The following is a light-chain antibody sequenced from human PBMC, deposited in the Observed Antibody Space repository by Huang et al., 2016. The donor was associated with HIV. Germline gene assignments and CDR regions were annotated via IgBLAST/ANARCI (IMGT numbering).Light chain of an antibody. J-gene: IGKJ2*01. CDR1: QGITNS. CDR3: QQYYSPPDT. Sequence: DIQMTQSPSSLSASVGDRVTITCRASQGITNSLALYQQRPGKAPKRLLYSTSRLQTGGPSRFSGRGYGTDFTLTINGLQPADFATYYCQQYYSPPDTFGQGTKLEIK. CDR2: STS. V-gene: IGKV1-NL1*01.